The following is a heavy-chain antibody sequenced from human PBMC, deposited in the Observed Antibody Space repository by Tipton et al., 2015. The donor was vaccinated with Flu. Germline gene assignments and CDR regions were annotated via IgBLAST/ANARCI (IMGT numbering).Heavy chain of an antibody. V-gene: IGHV4-31*03. CDR2: IYYSGSI. Sequence: TLFLTCSVSGGSISSGDYCWSWIRQHPGKGLEWIGNIYYSGSIDYNPSLKSRVTISVDTSKNQFSLKLSSVTAADTAVYYCARAGESGSGIYYYHGMDVWGQGTTVTVSS. CDR3: ARAGESGSGIYYYHGMDV. D-gene: IGHD3-10*01. J-gene: IGHJ6*02. CDR1: GGSISSGDYC.